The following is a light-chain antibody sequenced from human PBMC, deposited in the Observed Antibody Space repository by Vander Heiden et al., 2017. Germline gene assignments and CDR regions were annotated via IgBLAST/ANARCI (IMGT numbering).Light chain of an antibody. CDR3: QSYDSSLGGHVV. V-gene: IGLV1-40*01. CDR1: TSTIGAGYD. CDR2: DNI. J-gene: IGLJ2*01. Sequence: QSVLTQPPSVPGAPGQRVTISCTGSTSTIGAGYDVHWYQQLPGTAPKRLIYDNINRPSGVPDRFSGSKSGTSASLAITGLQAEDEADYYCQSYDSSLGGHVVFGGGTKLTVL.